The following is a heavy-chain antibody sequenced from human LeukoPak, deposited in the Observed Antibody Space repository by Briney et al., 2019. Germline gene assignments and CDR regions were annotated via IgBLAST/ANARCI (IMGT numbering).Heavy chain of an antibody. CDR2: IIPIFGTA. Sequence: SVKVSCKASGGTFSSYAISWVRQAPGQGLEWMGGIIPIFGTANYAQKFQGRVTITTDESSSTAYMELSSLRSEDTAVYYCARVRWELLSFDYWGQGTLVTVSS. D-gene: IGHD1-26*01. CDR1: GGTFSSYA. J-gene: IGHJ4*02. V-gene: IGHV1-69*05. CDR3: ARVRWELLSFDY.